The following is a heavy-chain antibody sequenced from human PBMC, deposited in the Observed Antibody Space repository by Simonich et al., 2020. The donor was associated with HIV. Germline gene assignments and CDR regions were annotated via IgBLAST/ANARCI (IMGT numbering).Heavy chain of an antibody. V-gene: IGHV4-34*01. D-gene: IGHD4-17*01. J-gene: IGHJ4*02. CDR1: GGYLSHYY. CDR3: ARGRTVTTTGIDY. Sequence: QVQLQQWGAGLLKPSEPLSLTCAVYGGYLSHYYWTWIRQPPGKGLEWIADIIYGGGTHYNPSLKSRVTISVDTSNNQFSLKLSSVTAADTAVYYCARGRTVTTTGIDYWGQGTLVTVSS. CDR2: IIYGGGT.